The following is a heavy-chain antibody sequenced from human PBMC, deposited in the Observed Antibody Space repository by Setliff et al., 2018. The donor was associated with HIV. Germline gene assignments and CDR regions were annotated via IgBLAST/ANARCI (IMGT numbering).Heavy chain of an antibody. J-gene: IGHJ6*03. V-gene: IGHV4-34*01. CDR1: GGSFTNYY. CDR3: ARRLYDFWGGLVGYKYYMEV. CDR2: INHSGTT. Sequence: PSETLSLTCVVYGGSFTNYYWSWIRQTPGRGLEWIGEINHSGTTNDNPSLKSRVTMSVDTSKNQFSLKMRSVAAADTAVYYCARRLYDFWGGLVGYKYYMEVWGKGTTVTVSS. D-gene: IGHD3-3*01.